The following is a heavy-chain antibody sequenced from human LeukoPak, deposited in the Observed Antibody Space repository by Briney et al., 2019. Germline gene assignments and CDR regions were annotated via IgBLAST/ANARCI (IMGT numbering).Heavy chain of an antibody. CDR1: GFTFSSYS. CDR2: ISRSSSYI. V-gene: IGHV3-21*01. CDR3: ARGKNTVTTIDWFDP. Sequence: PGGPLRLSCAASGFTFSSYSMNGVRQAPGKGLEWVSSISRSSSYIYYADSVKRRFTTSRDNAKTSLYLQMNSLRAEDTAVYYCARGKNTVTTIDWFDPWGQGTLVTVSS. D-gene: IGHD4-11*01. J-gene: IGHJ5*02.